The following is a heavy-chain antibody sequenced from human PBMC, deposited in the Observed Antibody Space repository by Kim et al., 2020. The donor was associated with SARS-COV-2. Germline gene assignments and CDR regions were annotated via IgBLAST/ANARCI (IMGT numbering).Heavy chain of an antibody. D-gene: IGHD6-13*01. J-gene: IGHJ4*02. Sequence: ASVKVSCKASGYSFTGHYLHWVRQAPGQGLEWMGMINPSSGDTDYAQKFQGRVTMTRDTSTSTAYMDLSSLRSDDTAVYYCTRGSVGIAAPGYWGQGSLVPVFS. CDR1: GYSFTGHY. CDR2: INPSSGDT. CDR3: TRGSVGIAAPGY. V-gene: IGHV1-2*02.